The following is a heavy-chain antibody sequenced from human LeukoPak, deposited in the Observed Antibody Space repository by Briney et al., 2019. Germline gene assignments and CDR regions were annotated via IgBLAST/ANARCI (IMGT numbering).Heavy chain of an antibody. Sequence: GGSLRLSCAASGFTFSNAWMSWVRQAPGKGLEWVGRIKSKTDGGTTDYAAPVKGRFTISRDDSKNTLYLQMNSLKTEDTAVYYCTSPVSTIVGATSYYYMDVWGKGTTVTVSS. J-gene: IGHJ6*03. CDR3: TSPVSTIVGATSYYYMDV. CDR1: GFTFSNAW. V-gene: IGHV3-15*01. D-gene: IGHD1-26*01. CDR2: IKSKTDGGTT.